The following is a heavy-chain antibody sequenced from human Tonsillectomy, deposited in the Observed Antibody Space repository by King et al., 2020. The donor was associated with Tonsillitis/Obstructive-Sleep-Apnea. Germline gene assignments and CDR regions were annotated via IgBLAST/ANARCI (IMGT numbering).Heavy chain of an antibody. J-gene: IGHJ4*02. CDR1: GFSLSTIGVG. V-gene: IGHV2-5*02. D-gene: IGHD5-18*01. CDR2: IYWDDDK. CDR3: AHRRNRGYSYGSYYFDY. Sequence: TLKESGPTLVKPTQTLTLTCTFSGFSLSTIGVGVGWIRKPPGKALEWIALIYWDDDKRYSPSLKSRLTITKDTSKTQVVLTMTNMDPVDTATYYCAHRRNRGYSYGSYYFDYWGQGTLVTVSS.